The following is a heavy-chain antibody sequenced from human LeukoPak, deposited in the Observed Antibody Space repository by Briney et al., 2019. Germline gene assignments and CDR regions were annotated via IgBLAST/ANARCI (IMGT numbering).Heavy chain of an antibody. CDR1: GYGFSTYW. D-gene: IGHD6-19*01. Sequence: EEPLKISCTGSGYGFSTYWICWVRQMSAKGLVWMGISYAGDAYTRYSPSYQAQVTISADNSYTTAYLQWSSLEASDTAMYYCAGRGRAVAGTPAEYFQHWGQGTLVIVSS. CDR3: AGRGRAVAGTPAEYFQH. V-gene: IGHV5-51*01. CDR2: SYAGDAYT. J-gene: IGHJ1*01.